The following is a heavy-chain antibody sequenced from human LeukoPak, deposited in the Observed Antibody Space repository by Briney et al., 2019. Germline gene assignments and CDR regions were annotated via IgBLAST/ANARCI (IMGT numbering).Heavy chain of an antibody. V-gene: IGHV1-69*05. Sequence: ASVKVSCKASGGTFSSYAISWVRQAPGQGLEWMGGIIPIFGTANYAQKFQGRVTITTDESTSTAYMELSSLRSEDTAVYYCARLSTEGAYYYYYMDVWGKGTTVTVSS. CDR2: IIPIFGTA. CDR3: ARLSTEGAYYYYYMDV. J-gene: IGHJ6*03. D-gene: IGHD2/OR15-2a*01. CDR1: GGTFSSYA.